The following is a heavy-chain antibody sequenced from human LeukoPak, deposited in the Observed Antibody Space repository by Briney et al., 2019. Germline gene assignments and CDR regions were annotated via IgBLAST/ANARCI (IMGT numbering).Heavy chain of an antibody. CDR2: IGGSGSVV. J-gene: IGHJ3*02. Sequence: PGGSLRLSCVASVFTFSDYYMSWIRLTPGKGLEWVSYIGGSGSVVHYADSVKGRFTISRDNSKNTLYLQMNSLRAEDTAVYYCARDRATVTTQGAFDIWGQGTMVTVSS. CDR1: VFTFSDYY. CDR3: ARDRATVTTQGAFDI. D-gene: IGHD4-17*01. V-gene: IGHV3-11*04.